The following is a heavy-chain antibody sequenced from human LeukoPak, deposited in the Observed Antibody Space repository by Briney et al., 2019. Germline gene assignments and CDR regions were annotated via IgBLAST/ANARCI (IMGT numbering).Heavy chain of an antibody. V-gene: IGHV1-69*02. D-gene: IGHD3-22*01. CDR1: GYTFSSYT. CDR3: ARPTPYDSSGYYTEYFQH. CDR2: IIPIHGIA. J-gene: IGHJ1*01. Sequence: ASVKVSCKASGYTFSSYTISWVRQAPGQGLEWMGRIIPIHGIANYAQKFQGRVTITADNSTSTAYMELSSLRSEDTAVYYCARPTPYDSSGYYTEYFQHWGQGTLVTVYS.